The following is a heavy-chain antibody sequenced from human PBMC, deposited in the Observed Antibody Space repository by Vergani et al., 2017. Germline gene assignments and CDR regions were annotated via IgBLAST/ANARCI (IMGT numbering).Heavy chain of an antibody. D-gene: IGHD6-6*01. Sequence: QLQLQESGPGLVKPSETLSLTCTVSGGSISSSSYYWGWIRQPPGKGLEWIGSIYYSGSTYYNPSLKSRVTISVDTSKNQFSLKLSSVTAADTAVYCCARDLGAARWYFDLWGRGTLVTVSS. CDR2: IYYSGST. V-gene: IGHV4-39*07. J-gene: IGHJ2*01. CDR1: GGSISSSSYY. CDR3: ARDLGAARWYFDL.